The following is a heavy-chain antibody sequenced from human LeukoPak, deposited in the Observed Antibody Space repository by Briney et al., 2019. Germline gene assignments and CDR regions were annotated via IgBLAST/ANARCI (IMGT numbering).Heavy chain of an antibody. V-gene: IGHV3-21*01. D-gene: IGHD2-8*01. CDR1: GFTFRNYN. CDR2: IGTGSSFV. Sequence: GGSLRLSCAASGFTFRNYNMNWVRQAPGKGLEWVSSIGTGSSFVEYADSLKGRFAISRDNAKNSLHLQMNSLRAEDTAVYYCARQRGYCSSGVCRGWFDPWGQGTLVTVSS. J-gene: IGHJ5*02. CDR3: ARQRGYCSSGVCRGWFDP.